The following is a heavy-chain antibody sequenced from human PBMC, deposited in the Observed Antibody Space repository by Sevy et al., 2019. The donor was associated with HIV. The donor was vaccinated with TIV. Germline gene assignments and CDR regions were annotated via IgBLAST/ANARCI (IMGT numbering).Heavy chain of an antibody. J-gene: IGHJ4*02. CDR1: GFTFSANW. D-gene: IGHD3-16*01. V-gene: IGHV3-7*01. CDR2: TKADGSDK. Sequence: GGSLRLSCAASGFTFSANWMNWVRRAPGKGLEWVANTKADGSDKDYVDSVEGRFTISRDNAKNLLFLQMNSLRVEDTAAYYCAHETFGRFESWGQGTLVTVSS. CDR3: AHETFGRFES.